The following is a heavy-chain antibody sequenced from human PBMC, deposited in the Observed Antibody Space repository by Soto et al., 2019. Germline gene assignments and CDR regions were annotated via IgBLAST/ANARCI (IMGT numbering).Heavy chain of an antibody. Sequence: PSETLSLTCTVDSISTYYWNWIRQSPGKGLEWIGYIYYMGRTKYNPSLRRRVTMSIDTSRNQFSLKLRSVTAGDTAVYYCARDPVGVTHFDYWGQGALVTVSS. J-gene: IGHJ4*02. CDR1: DSISTYY. CDR2: IYYMGRT. CDR3: ARDPVGVTHFDY. V-gene: IGHV4-59*01. D-gene: IGHD1-26*01.